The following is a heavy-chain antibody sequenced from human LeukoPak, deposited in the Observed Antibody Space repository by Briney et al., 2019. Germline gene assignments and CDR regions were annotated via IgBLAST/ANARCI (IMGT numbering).Heavy chain of an antibody. CDR3: ARVQWELFTQYFDY. Sequence: GGSLRLSCAASGFTFDDYAMHWVRQAPGKGLEWVSGISWNSGSIGYADSVKGRFTISRDNAKNSLYLQMNSLRAEDTAVYYCARVQWELFTQYFDYWGQGTLVTVSS. V-gene: IGHV3-9*01. CDR2: ISWNSGSI. D-gene: IGHD1-26*01. CDR1: GFTFDDYA. J-gene: IGHJ4*02.